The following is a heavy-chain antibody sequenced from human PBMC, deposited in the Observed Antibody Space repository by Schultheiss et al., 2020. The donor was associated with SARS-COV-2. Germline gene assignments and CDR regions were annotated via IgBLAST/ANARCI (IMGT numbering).Heavy chain of an antibody. CDR2: ISSSGSTI. D-gene: IGHD5-12*01. Sequence: GGSLRLSCAASGFTFSDYYMSWIRQAPGKGLEWVSYISSSGSTIYYADSVKGRFTISRDNSKNTLYLQMNSLRSGDTAVYYCARGRGYSGYENFRFDSWGQGTLVTVSS. V-gene: IGHV3-11*01. J-gene: IGHJ4*02. CDR1: GFTFSDYY. CDR3: ARGRGYSGYENFRFDS.